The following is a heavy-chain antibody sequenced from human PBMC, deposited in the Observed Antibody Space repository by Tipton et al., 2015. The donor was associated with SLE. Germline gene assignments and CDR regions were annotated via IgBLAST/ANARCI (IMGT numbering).Heavy chain of an antibody. CDR1: GFTFSSYG. CDR3: AKKRSALDGSQSYGMDV. CDR2: IRYDGSNK. D-gene: IGHD3-22*01. J-gene: IGHJ6*02. V-gene: IGHV3-30*02. Sequence: SLRLSCAAAGFTFSSYGMHWVRQAPGKGLEWVTFIRYDGSNKNYADSVKGRFTISRDNSRNTLYLQMNSLRAEDTALYYCAKKRSALDGSQSYGMDVWGQGTTVTVSS.